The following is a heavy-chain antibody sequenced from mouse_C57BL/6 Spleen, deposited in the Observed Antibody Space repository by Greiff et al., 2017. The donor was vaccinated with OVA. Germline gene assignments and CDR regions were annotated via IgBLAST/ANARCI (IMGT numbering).Heavy chain of an antibody. V-gene: IGHV5-4*03. Sequence: EVNVVESGGGLVKPGGSLKLSCAASGFTFSSYAMSWVRQTPEKRLEWVATISDGGSYTYYPDNVKGRFTISRDNAKNNLYLLMSHLKSEDTAMYYCARRWAGTGYFDVWGTGTTVTVSS. CDR2: ISDGGSYT. CDR3: ARRWAGTGYFDV. D-gene: IGHD4-1*01. J-gene: IGHJ1*03. CDR1: GFTFSSYA.